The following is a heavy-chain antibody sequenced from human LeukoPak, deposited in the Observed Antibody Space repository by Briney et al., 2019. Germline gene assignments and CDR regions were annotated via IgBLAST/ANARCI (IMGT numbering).Heavy chain of an antibody. CDR3: ATDIMGIAVAGTLGVGY. CDR1: GGTFSSYA. CDR2: IIPIFGTA. J-gene: IGHJ4*02. D-gene: IGHD6-19*01. V-gene: IGHV1-69*13. Sequence: ASVKVSCKASGGTFSSYAISWVRQAPGQGLEWMGGIIPIFGTANYAQKFQGRVTITADESTSTAYMELSSLRSEDTAVYYCATDIMGIAVAGTLGVGYWGQGTLVTVSS.